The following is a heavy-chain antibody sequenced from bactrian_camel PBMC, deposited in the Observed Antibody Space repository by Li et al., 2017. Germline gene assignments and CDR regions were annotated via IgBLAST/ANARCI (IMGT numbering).Heavy chain of an antibody. D-gene: IGHD3*01. CDR2: ISRTGSST. V-gene: IGHV3-3*01. Sequence: QLVESGGDSVQAGGSLRLSCVASGYSYLDNSMCMGWFRQAPGKEREGVAAISRTGSSTYYAEYVRGRFTISRDTAKNTVYLQLNNLKPEDTAMYYCAAGMRSCGTWHSYDNIYRGQGTQVTVS. CDR3: AAGMRSCGTWHSYDNIY. J-gene: IGHJ4*01. CDR1: GYSYLDNSMC.